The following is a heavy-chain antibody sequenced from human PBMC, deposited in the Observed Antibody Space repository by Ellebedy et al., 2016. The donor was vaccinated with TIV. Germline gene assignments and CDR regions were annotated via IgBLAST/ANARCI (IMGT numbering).Heavy chain of an antibody. CDR2: IIPIFGTA. CDR3: ARHPLDCSGGSCYSAWDY. CDR1: GYTFTSYG. D-gene: IGHD2-15*01. J-gene: IGHJ4*02. V-gene: IGHV1-69*13. Sequence: ASVKVSCKASGYTFTSYGISWVRQAPGQGLEWMGGIIPIFGTANYAQKFQGRVTITADESTSTAYMELSSLRSEDTAVYYCARHPLDCSGGSCYSAWDYWGQGTLVTVSS.